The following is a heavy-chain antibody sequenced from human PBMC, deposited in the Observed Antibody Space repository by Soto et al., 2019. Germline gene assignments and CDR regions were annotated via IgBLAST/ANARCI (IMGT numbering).Heavy chain of an antibody. CDR2: ISWNSGSI. V-gene: IGHV3-9*01. J-gene: IGHJ4*02. CDR3: AKDSFLAVAALAHYFDY. D-gene: IGHD6-19*01. CDR1: GFTFDDYA. Sequence: EVQLVESGGGLVQPGRSLRLSCAASGFTFDDYAMHWVRQAPGKGLEWVSGISWNSGSIGYADSVKGRFTISTDNAKNSLYLQMNSLRAEDTALYYCAKDSFLAVAALAHYFDYWGQGTLVTVSS.